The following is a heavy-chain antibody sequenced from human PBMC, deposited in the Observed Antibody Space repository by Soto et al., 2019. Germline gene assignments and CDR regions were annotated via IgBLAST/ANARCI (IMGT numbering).Heavy chain of an antibody. CDR3: AKDTGDYGDYFDY. CDR2: ISGSGGST. CDR1: GFTFSSYA. Sequence: GGSLRLSCAASGFTFSSYAMSWVRQAPGKELEWVSAISGSGGSTYYADSVKGRFTISRDNSKNTLYLQMNSLRAEDTAVYYCAKDTGDYGDYFDYWGQGTLVTVSS. V-gene: IGHV3-23*01. D-gene: IGHD4-17*01. J-gene: IGHJ4*02.